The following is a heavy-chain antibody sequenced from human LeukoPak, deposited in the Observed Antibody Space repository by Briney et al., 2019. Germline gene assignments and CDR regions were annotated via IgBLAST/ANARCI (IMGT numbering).Heavy chain of an antibody. J-gene: IGHJ4*02. CDR3: AKGTLNWNKYYFDY. CDR2: ISGSGGST. CDR1: GFTFSSYA. D-gene: IGHD1/OR15-1a*01. Sequence: GGSLRLSRAASGFTFSSYAMSWVRQAPGKGLEWVSAISGSGGSTYYADSVKGRFTISRDNSKNTLYLQMNSLRAEDTAVYYCAKGTLNWNKYYFDYWGQGTLVTVSS. V-gene: IGHV3-23*01.